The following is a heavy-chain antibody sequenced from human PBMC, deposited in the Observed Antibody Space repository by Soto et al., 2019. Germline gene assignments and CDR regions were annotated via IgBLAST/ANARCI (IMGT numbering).Heavy chain of an antibody. CDR1: GGSISSYY. D-gene: IGHD2-15*01. V-gene: IGHV4-4*07. CDR3: AREGGGYCSGGSCYSAKGFDP. Sequence: QVQLQESGPGLVKPSETLSLTCTVSGGSISSYYWSWIRQPAGKGLEWIGRIYTSGSTNYNTSLKSRVTMSVDTSKNQFSLKLSSVTAADTAVYYCAREGGGYCSGGSCYSAKGFDPWGQGTLVTVSS. J-gene: IGHJ5*02. CDR2: IYTSGST.